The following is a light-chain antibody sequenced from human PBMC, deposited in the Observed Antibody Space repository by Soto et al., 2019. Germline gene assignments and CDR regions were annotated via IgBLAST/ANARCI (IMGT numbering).Light chain of an antibody. J-gene: IGKJ1*01. CDR3: QQYKNCRNR. Sequence: EIGMSQSTATLSVTPGERATRACRASQSFSSHLAWYQRKRGQAPRLLIYGASTRATGIPARFSGSGSGTEFTLTICSLQSEDFAVYYCQQYKNCRNRFGQGTKV. CDR1: QSFSSH. V-gene: IGKV3-15*01. CDR2: GAS.